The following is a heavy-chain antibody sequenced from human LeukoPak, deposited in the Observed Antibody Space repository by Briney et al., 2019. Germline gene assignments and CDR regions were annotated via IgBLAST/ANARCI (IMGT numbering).Heavy chain of an antibody. D-gene: IGHD3-10*01. CDR2: ISSQSSTI. J-gene: IGHJ4*02. CDR3: ARDGWSQYGEFYFDH. V-gene: IGHV3-48*02. CDR1: GFTFSTYS. Sequence: GGSLRLSCAASGFTFSTYSMNWVRQAPGKGLEWLAYISSQSSTIFYADSVKGRFIISRDNPKNSLFLQMNSLRDEDTAMYYCARDGWSQYGEFYFDHWGQGALVTVSS.